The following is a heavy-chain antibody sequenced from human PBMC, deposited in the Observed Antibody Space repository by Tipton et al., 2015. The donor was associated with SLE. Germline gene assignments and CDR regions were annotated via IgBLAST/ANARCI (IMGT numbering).Heavy chain of an antibody. Sequence: TLSLTCTVSGDSITNEDHYWNWIRQPAGKGLGWIGRIYISGSTSYNPSPRSRLTMSVDTSKNQFSLKMNSVTAADTAVYYCARGVIFKGFDSWGQGTLVTVSS. CDR2: IYISGST. J-gene: IGHJ5*01. V-gene: IGHV4-61*02. CDR3: ARGVIFKGFDS. D-gene: IGHD2/OR15-2a*01. CDR1: GDSITNEDHY.